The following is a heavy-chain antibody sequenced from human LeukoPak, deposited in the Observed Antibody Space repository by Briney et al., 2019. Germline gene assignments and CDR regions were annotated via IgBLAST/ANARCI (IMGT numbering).Heavy chain of an antibody. J-gene: IGHJ4*02. V-gene: IGHV3-23*01. CDR1: GFTFSSYA. D-gene: IGHD3-10*01. CDR3: ASGMVRGVIQTPLY. CDR2: ISGSGGST. Sequence: PGGSLRLSCAASGFTFSSYAMSWVRQAPGKRLEWVSAISGSGGSTYYADSVKGRFTISRDNSKNTPYLQMNSLRAEDTAVYYCASGMVRGVIQTPLYWGQGTLVTVSS.